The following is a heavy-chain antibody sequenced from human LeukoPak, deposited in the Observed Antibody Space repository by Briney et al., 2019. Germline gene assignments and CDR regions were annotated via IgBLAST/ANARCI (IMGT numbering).Heavy chain of an antibody. CDR3: AKVRPRSRDIVVVPPAPFDY. J-gene: IGHJ4*02. D-gene: IGHD2-2*01. CDR1: GFTFSSYS. Sequence: GGSLRLSCAASGFTFSSYSMNWVRQAPGKGLEWVSYISSSSSTIYYADSVKGRFTISRDNAKNSLYLQMNSLRAEDTAVYYCAKVRPRSRDIVVVPPAPFDYWGQGTLVTVSS. V-gene: IGHV3-48*04. CDR2: ISSSSSTI.